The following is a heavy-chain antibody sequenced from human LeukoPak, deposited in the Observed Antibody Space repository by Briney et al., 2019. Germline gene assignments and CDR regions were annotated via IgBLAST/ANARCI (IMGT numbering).Heavy chain of an antibody. D-gene: IGHD3-3*01. CDR1: GFTFGDYA. CDR3: TCYYDFWSGYTMDV. CDR2: IRSKAYGGTT. J-gene: IGHJ6*04. Sequence: SGGSLRLSCTASGFTFGDYAMSWLRQAPGKEGEGVDFIRSKAYGGTTEYAASVKGRFTISRDDSQSIAYLQMNSLKTEDTAVYYCTCYYDFWSGYTMDVWGKGTTVTVSS. V-gene: IGHV3-49*03.